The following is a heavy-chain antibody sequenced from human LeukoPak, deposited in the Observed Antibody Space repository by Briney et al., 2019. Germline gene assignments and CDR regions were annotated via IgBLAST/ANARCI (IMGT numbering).Heavy chain of an antibody. CDR1: GFNFRSHA. V-gene: IGHV3-23*01. CDR2: ISNGGAGT. J-gene: IGHJ5*02. CDR3: AKEEYDSGWYKWFGP. D-gene: IGHD6-19*01. Sequence: GGSLRLSYAASGFNFRSHAMSWVRQAPGKGLEWVSVISNGGAGTYYADSVKGRFTISRDNSKSTLYLQMSSLRAEDTAVYHCAKEEYDSGWYKWFGPWGQGTLVTVSS.